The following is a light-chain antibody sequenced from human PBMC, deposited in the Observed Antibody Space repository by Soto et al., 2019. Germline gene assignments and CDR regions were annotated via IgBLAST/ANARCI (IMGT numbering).Light chain of an antibody. V-gene: IGLV2-14*01. CDR3: CSYVGARTYV. J-gene: IGLJ1*01. Sequence: QSVLTQPASVSGSPGQSITIFCSGTSSDVGAYKFVSWYRHHPGKAPQVMIYEVSNRPSGVSNRFSGSKSGNTASLTISGLQPEDEGDYYCCSYVGARTYVFGAGTKLTVL. CDR1: SSDVGAYKF. CDR2: EVS.